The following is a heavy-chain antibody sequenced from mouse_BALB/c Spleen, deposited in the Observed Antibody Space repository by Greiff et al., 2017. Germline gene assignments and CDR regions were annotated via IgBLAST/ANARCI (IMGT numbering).Heavy chain of an antibody. D-gene: IGHD2-4*01. J-gene: IGHJ3*01. Sequence: VQLQQSGAELVRPGSSVKISCKASGYAFSSYWMNWVKQRPGQGLEWIGQIYPGDGDTNYNGKFKGKATLTADKSSSTAYMQLSSLTSEDSAVYFCARGYDYDGGSWFAYWGQGTLVTVSA. CDR3: ARGYDYDGGSWFAY. CDR2: IYPGDGDT. CDR1: GYAFSSYW. V-gene: IGHV1-80*01.